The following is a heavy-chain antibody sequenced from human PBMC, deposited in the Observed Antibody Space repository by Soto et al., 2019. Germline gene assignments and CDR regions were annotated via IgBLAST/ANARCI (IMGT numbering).Heavy chain of an antibody. CDR2: IWYDGSNK. CDR1: GFTFSSYG. CDR3: ARDRSGSWEEYYYYYMDV. D-gene: IGHD6-13*01. V-gene: IGHV3-33*01. J-gene: IGHJ6*03. Sequence: QVQLVESGGGVVQPGRSLRLSCAASGFTFSSYGMHWVRQAPGKGLEWVAVIWYDGSNKYYADSVKGRFTISRDNSKNSLYLQMNSLRAEDKAVYYCARDRSGSWEEYYYYYMDVWGKGTTVTVS.